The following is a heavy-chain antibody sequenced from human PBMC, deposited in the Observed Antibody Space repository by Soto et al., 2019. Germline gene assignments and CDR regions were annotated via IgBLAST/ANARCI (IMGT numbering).Heavy chain of an antibody. CDR1: GGSITNASYY. V-gene: IGHV4-39*01. D-gene: IGHD6-19*01. CDR2: IYYSGST. J-gene: IGHJ4*02. Sequence: TSETLSLTCSVSGGSITNASYYWGWVRQPPGKGLEWIGSIYYSGSTYYIPSLKSRARMYVDTSRNQFSLSLSSVTAADTAVYYCARHYKTGWYWFCDSWAQGTLVTVSS. CDR3: ARHYKTGWYWFCDS.